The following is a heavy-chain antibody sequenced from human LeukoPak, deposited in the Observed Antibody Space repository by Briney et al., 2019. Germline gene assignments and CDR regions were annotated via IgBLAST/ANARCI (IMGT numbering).Heavy chain of an antibody. J-gene: IGHJ6*04. V-gene: IGHV3-7*01. CDR1: GFTFNDYW. Sequence: PGGSLRLSCVCSGFTFNDYWMSWVRQAPGKGLEWVGFTKEDGTEKHYVDSVRGRFTISRDNAKNSLYLQMNSLRAEDTAVYYCAELGITMIGGVWGKGTTVTISS. CDR2: TKEDGTEK. CDR3: AELGITMIGGV. D-gene: IGHD3-10*02.